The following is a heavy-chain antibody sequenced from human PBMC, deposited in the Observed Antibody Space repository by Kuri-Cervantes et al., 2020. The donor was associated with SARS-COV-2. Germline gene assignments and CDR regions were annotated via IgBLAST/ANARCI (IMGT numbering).Heavy chain of an antibody. CDR3: TTLIDY. V-gene: IGHV3-23*01. CDR2: ISGSGGST. Sequence: GESLKISCAASGFTFSSYAMSWVRQAPGKGLEWVSAISGSGGSTYYADSVKGRFTISRDDSKNMADLQMNSLKTEDTAAYYCTTLIDYWGQGALVTVSS. CDR1: GFTFSSYA. J-gene: IGHJ4*02.